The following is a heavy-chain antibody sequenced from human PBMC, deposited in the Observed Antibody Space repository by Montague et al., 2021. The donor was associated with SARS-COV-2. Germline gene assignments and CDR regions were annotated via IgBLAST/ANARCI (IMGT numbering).Heavy chain of an antibody. CDR1: GDSIRSSCYN. D-gene: IGHD6-19*01. J-gene: IGHJ4*02. V-gene: IGHV4-39*01. Sequence: SETLSLTCAVDGDSIRSSCYNWIRKRQAPGRELKGNVNNCYDGNTNSNLTFQIRVTIYIDTTKTQFNLKLSSATAADTAVYSCARRVHPYSGSGAINCWGQGTLVTVSS. CDR2: NCYDGNT. CDR3: ARRVHPYSGSGAINC.